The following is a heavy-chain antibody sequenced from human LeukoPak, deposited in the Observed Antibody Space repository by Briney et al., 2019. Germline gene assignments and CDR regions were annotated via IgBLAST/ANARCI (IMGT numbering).Heavy chain of an antibody. CDR3: ARDLMGWDLHYFDY. CDR1: GFTFSRHP. D-gene: IGHD1-26*01. V-gene: IGHV3-30*04. CDR2: IVYDGSEK. J-gene: IGHJ4*02. Sequence: GGSLRLSCAASGFTFSRHPMHWVRQAPGKGLEWVAVIVYDGSEKYYKESVKGRFTISRDNSKNTLYLQMNSLRADDTAVYYCARDLMGWDLHYFDYWGQGTLVTVSS.